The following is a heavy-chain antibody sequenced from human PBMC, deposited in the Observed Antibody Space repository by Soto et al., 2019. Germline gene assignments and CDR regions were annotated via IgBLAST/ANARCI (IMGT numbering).Heavy chain of an antibody. D-gene: IGHD3-22*01. J-gene: IGHJ4*02. CDR2: ISGSGGST. CDR3: AKERPHYYDSNGRGYFDY. Sequence: EVQLLESGGGLVQPGGSLRLSCAASGFTFSSYAMSWVRQAPGKGLEWVSAISGSGGSTYYADSVKGRFTISRDNSKNTLYLQMNSLRAEDTAVYYCAKERPHYYDSNGRGYFDYWGQGTLVTVSS. CDR1: GFTFSSYA. V-gene: IGHV3-23*01.